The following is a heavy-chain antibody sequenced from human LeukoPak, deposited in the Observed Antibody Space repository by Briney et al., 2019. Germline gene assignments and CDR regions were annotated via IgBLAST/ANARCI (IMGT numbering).Heavy chain of an antibody. D-gene: IGHD3-10*01. CDR3: ARGHYGSGF. CDR1: GGTFSSQT. Sequence: GSSVKVSCKASGGTFSSQTINWGRQAPGGGLEWMGRIIPVFGVADYAQKFQGRVTITTDEPTSTGYMELSSLPFDDTAVYYCARGHYGSGFWGQGTLVIVSS. CDR2: IIPVFGVA. V-gene: IGHV1-69*05. J-gene: IGHJ4*02.